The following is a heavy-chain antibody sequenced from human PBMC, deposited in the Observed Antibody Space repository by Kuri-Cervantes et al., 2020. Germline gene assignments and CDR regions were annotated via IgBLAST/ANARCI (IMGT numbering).Heavy chain of an antibody. CDR1: GFTLRNYA. D-gene: IGHD1-26*01. CDR2: ISGNGDTT. CDR3: MPDGVGDAAY. V-gene: IGHV3-23*01. J-gene: IGHJ4*02. Sequence: GKSLKISCEASGFTLRNYAMSWVRQAPGKGLEWVSAISGNGDTTYYADSVQGRVSISRDNSKNTVYLQMNSLRAEDTAVYYCMPDGVGDAAYWGQGTLVTVSS.